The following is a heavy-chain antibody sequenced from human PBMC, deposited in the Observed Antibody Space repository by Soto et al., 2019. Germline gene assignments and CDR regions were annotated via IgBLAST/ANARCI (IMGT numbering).Heavy chain of an antibody. V-gene: IGHV3-66*04. CDR3: ARHPRSGDYDY. Sequence: GSLRLSGAASGLTVSSNSMSWVRQAPGKGLEWVSVIYSGGSTYYADSVKGRFTISRDNSKNTLYLQMNSLRAEDTAVYYCARHPRSGDYDYWGQGTLVTVSS. CDR1: GLTVSSNS. D-gene: IGHD6-25*01. CDR2: IYSGGST. J-gene: IGHJ4*02.